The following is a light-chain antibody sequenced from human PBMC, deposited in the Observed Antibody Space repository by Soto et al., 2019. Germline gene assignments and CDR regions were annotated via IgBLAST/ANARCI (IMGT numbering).Light chain of an antibody. CDR1: QSVSSSY. Sequence: EIVATQSPGSLSLSPGEISTLPFMSSQSVSSSYLAWYQQKPGQAPRLLIYGASTRATGIPARFSGSGSGTDFTLTISSLQPEDFATYYCQQSYTMFATFGQGTRLEI. CDR2: GAS. V-gene: IGKV3-20*01. J-gene: IGKJ5*01. CDR3: QQSYTMFAT.